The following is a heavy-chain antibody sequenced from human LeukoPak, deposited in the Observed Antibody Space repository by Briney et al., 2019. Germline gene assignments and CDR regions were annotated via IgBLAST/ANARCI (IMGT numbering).Heavy chain of an antibody. CDR1: GFTFSSYW. CDR3: ARGGGDYCSGGSCPTYYFDY. J-gene: IGHJ4*02. Sequence: PGGSLRLSCAASGFTFSSYWMSWVRQAPGKGLEWVALISYDGSNKYYADSVKGRFTISRDNSKNTLYLQMNSLRAEDTAVYCCARGGGDYCSGGSCPTYYFDYWGQGTLVTVSS. CDR2: ISYDGSNK. D-gene: IGHD2-15*01. V-gene: IGHV3-30*03.